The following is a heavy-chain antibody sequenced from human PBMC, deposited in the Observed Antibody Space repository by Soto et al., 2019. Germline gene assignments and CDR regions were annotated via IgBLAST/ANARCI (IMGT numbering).Heavy chain of an antibody. CDR2: ISSSSSYI. V-gene: IGHV3-21*01. CDR3: ARDVRDEYSSGWYAY. Sequence: GGSLRLSCAAPGFTFSSYSMNWVRQAPGKGLEWVSSISSSSSYIYYADSVKGRFTISRDNAKNSLYLQMNSLRAEDTAVYYCARDVRDEYSSGWYAYWGQGTLVTVSS. CDR1: GFTFSSYS. J-gene: IGHJ4*02. D-gene: IGHD6-19*01.